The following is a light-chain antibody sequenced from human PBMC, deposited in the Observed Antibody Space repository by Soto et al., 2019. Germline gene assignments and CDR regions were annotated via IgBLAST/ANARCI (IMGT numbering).Light chain of an antibody. J-gene: IGKJ1*01. CDR3: QQSYSTPRT. V-gene: IGKV3-20*01. CDR2: GAS. Sequence: EIFLAHCPVTLALSPGERATLSCRASENINKNYLVWYQQKGGQAPRLLLYGASTRATGIPDRFSGSGSGTDFTLTISSLQPEDFGTYYCQQSYSTPRTFGQGTKV. CDR1: ENINKNY.